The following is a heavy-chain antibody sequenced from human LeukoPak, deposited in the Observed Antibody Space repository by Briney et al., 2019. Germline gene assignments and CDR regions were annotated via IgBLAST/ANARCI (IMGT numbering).Heavy chain of an antibody. D-gene: IGHD2-2*01. V-gene: IGHV4-34*01. CDR3: ARAYCSSTSCYYGYFDY. CDR2: INHSGST. J-gene: IGHJ4*03. CDR1: GGSFSGYY. Sequence: PSETLSLTCAVYGGSFSGYYWSWIRQPPGKGLEWIGEINHSGSTNYNPSLKSRVTISVDTSKNQFSLKLSSVTAADTAVYYCARAYCSSTSCYYGYFDYWGRGTMVTVSS.